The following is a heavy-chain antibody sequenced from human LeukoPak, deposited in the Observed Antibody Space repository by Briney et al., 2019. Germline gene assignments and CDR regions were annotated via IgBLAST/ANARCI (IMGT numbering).Heavy chain of an antibody. CDR2: IYTSGST. D-gene: IGHD4-23*01. CDR3: ARGSYGGNALLFDY. CDR1: GGSISSYY. V-gene: IGHV4-4*07. Sequence: SETLSLTCTVSGGSISSYYWSWIRQPAGRGLEWIGRIYTSGSTNYNPSLKSRVTMSVDTSKNQFSLKVSFVTAADTAVYYCARGSYGGNALLFDYWGQGTLVTVSS. J-gene: IGHJ4*02.